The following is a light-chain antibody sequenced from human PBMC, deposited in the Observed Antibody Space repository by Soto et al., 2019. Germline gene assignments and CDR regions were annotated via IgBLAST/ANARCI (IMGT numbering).Light chain of an antibody. CDR1: QSISSW. CDR3: QQYNRPWT. J-gene: IGKJ1*01. V-gene: IGKV1-5*01. Sequence: DIRMTQSASTLSSSLGDRVTITVRASQSISSWLAWYQQKPGKAPKLLIYDASSLESGVPSRFSGSGSGTEFTLTISSLQPDDFATYYCQQYNRPWTFGQGTKVDIK. CDR2: DAS.